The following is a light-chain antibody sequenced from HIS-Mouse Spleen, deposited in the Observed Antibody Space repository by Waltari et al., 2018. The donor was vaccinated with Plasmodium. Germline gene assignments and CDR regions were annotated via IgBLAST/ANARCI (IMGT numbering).Light chain of an antibody. J-gene: IGLJ3*02. CDR3: YSTDSSGNHRV. V-gene: IGLV3-10*01. CDR2: EDS. CDR1: ALPKKY. Sequence: SYELTQPPSVSVSPGQTARITCSGDALPKKYAYWYQQKSGQAPVLVINEDSKRPSGIPERGSGASSGTMATWTISGAQVEDEADYYCYSTDSSGNHRVFGGGTKLTVL.